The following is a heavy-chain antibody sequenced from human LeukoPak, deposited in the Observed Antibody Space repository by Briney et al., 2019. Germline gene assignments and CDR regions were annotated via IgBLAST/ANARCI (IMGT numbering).Heavy chain of an antibody. Sequence: GASVKVSCKAAGYTFTGYYMHLVRQAPGQGLELMGWINPNSGGSNYAQKFQGWVTMTRDTSLSTAYMELSRLRSDATAVYYGARGGLLWFGELPRESLGYWGPGTLVTVSS. D-gene: IGHD3-10*01. CDR2: INPNSGGS. J-gene: IGHJ4*02. CDR3: ARGGLLWFGELPRESLGY. V-gene: IGHV1-2*04. CDR1: GYTFTGYY.